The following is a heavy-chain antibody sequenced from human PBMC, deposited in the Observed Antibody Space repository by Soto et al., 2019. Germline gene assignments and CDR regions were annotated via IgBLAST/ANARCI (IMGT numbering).Heavy chain of an antibody. Sequence: EVQLVESGGGLVQPGGSLRLSCAASGFTFSSYWMHWVRQAPGKGLVWVSCINSDGSSTSYADSVKGRITISRDNAKNTLYLQRIRLRAEDTAVYYCAVTVAGPTAIGYWGQGTLVNVSS. D-gene: IGHD6-19*01. V-gene: IGHV3-74*01. CDR1: GFTFSSYW. J-gene: IGHJ4*02. CDR2: INSDGSST. CDR3: AVTVAGPTAIGY.